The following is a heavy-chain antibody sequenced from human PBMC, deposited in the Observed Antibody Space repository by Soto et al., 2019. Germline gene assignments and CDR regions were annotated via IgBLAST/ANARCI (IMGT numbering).Heavy chain of an antibody. Sequence: SVKVSCKASGGSFSSFAFSWVRQAPGQGLEWMGGIIPIFGTANYAQKFQGRVTITADESTSTAYMELSSLRSEDTAVYYCARDYYYDSSGYYYAAPVMDFWGQGSSVTVSS. CDR3: ARDYYYDSSGYYYAAPVMDF. J-gene: IGHJ6*02. CDR2: IIPIFGTA. V-gene: IGHV1-69*13. CDR1: GGSFSSFA. D-gene: IGHD3-22*01.